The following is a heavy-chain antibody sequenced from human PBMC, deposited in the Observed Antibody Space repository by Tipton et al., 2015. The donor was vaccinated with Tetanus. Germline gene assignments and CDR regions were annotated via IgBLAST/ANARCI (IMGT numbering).Heavy chain of an antibody. CDR2: IYYNGNT. CDR3: ARSADNWFDP. Sequence: TLSLTCTVSGASNIDKKHYWDWIRQPPGKGLEWIGNIYYNGNTLQNPSLKSRVTLSLDKFKNQFSLRLRSVTAADTAVYYCARSADNWFDPWGQGTLVTVSS. J-gene: IGHJ5*02. V-gene: IGHV4-39*01. CDR1: GASNIDKKHY.